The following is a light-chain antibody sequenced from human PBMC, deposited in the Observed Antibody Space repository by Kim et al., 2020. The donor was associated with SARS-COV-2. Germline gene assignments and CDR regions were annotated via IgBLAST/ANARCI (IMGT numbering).Light chain of an antibody. CDR3: TSRDSRGNHVV. V-gene: IGLV3-19*01. Sequence: SSELTQDPAVSVALGQTVRITCQGDSLRSYYASWYQQKPGQAPVLVIYGKNNRPSGIPDRFSGSSSGHTASLTIPGAQAEDEADYYCTSRDSRGNHVVFG. J-gene: IGLJ2*01. CDR2: GKN. CDR1: SLRSYY.